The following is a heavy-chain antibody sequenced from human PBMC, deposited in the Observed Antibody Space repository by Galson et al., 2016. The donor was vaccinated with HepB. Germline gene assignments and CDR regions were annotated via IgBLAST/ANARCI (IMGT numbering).Heavy chain of an antibody. CDR1: GGSFSGHY. D-gene: IGHD2-21*01. Sequence: ETLSLPCAIYGGSFSGHYWTWIRQPPGKGLKWIGEINHSGITNYNPSLKSRVTMSVDTSKNQFSLKLRSVTAADTAVYYCARNAPEFVVAFVGHMYYFLDVWGKGTTVTVSS. CDR2: INHSGIT. J-gene: IGHJ6*03. CDR3: ARNAPEFVVAFVGHMYYFLDV. V-gene: IGHV4-34*01.